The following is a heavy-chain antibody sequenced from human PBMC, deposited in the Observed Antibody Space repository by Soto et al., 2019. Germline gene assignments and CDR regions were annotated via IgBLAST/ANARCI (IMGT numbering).Heavy chain of an antibody. J-gene: IGHJ4*02. V-gene: IGHV3-7*01. CDR1: GFTFSSYW. Sequence: VQLVESGGGLVQPGGSLRLSCAASGFTFSSYWMSWVRQAPGKGLEWVANIKQDGSEKYYVDSVKGRFTISRDNAKNSLYLQMNSLRAEDTAVYYCARTIIVVVPAARSFDYWGQGTLVTVSS. CDR2: IKQDGSEK. D-gene: IGHD2-2*01. CDR3: ARTIIVVVPAARSFDY.